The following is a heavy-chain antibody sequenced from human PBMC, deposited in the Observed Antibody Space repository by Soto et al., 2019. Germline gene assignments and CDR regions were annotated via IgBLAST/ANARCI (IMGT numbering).Heavy chain of an antibody. CDR1: GGSVSSGSYY. J-gene: IGHJ6*02. CDR3: ARAGYDSSGYYSPPYYYYYGMDV. CDR2: IYYSGST. Sequence: SETLSLTCTVSGGSVSSGSYYWSWIRQPPGKGLEWIGYIYYSGSTNYNPSLKSRVTISVDTPKNQFSLKLSSVTAADTAVYYCARAGYDSSGYYSPPYYYYYGMDVWGQGTTVTVSS. D-gene: IGHD3-22*01. V-gene: IGHV4-61*01.